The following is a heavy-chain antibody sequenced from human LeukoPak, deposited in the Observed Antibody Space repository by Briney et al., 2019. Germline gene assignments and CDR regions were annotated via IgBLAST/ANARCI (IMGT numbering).Heavy chain of an antibody. CDR3: ARDPGSQRVNRLARRGDY. CDR2: INTNTGNP. Sequence: ASVKVSCKASGYTFTSYAMNWVRQAPGQGLEWMGWINTNTGNPTYAQGFTGRFVFSLDTSVSTAYLQISSLQADDAAVYYCARDPGSQRVNRLARRGDYWGQGTLVTVSS. D-gene: IGHD1-14*01. V-gene: IGHV7-4-1*02. CDR1: GYTFTSYA. J-gene: IGHJ4*02.